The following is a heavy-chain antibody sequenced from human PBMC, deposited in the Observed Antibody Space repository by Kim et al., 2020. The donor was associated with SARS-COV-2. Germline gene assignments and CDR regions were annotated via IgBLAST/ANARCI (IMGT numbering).Heavy chain of an antibody. CDR1: GGSISSYY. D-gene: IGHD2-15*01. J-gene: IGHJ4*01. CDR3: VRSERGRDCVGGTCYSFD. CDR2: IYYSGSN. V-gene: IGHV4-59*13. Sequence: SETLSLTCTVSGGSISSYYWSWIRQPPGKGLEWIGYIYYSGSNNYNPSLKSRVSISVDTSKNQFSLKLITVPAADTAVCYCVRSERGRDCVGGTCYSFD.